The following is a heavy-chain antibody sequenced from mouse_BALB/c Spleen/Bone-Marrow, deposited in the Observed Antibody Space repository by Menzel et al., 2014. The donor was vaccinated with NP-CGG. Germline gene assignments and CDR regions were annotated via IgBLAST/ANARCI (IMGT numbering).Heavy chain of an antibody. CDR1: GFTFTDYY. CDR3: ARDKGRVFFDY. Sequence: EVMLVESGGGLVQPGGSLRLSCATSGFTFTDYYMNWVRQPPGKALEWLGFIRNKANGYTTEYSASVKGRFTISRDNSQNILYLQMNTLRAEDSATYYCARDKGRVFFDYWGQGITLTVSS. J-gene: IGHJ2*01. V-gene: IGHV7-3*02. CDR2: IRNKANGYTT.